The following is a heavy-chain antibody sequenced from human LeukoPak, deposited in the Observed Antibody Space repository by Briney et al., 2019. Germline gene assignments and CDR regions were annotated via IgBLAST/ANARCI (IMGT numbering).Heavy chain of an antibody. Sequence: GGSLRLSCAASGFTVSSNYMSWVRHAPGKGLEWVSVNYSCGSTYYADSVKGRFTISRDNSKNTLYLQMNSLRAEDTAVYCCARGGGYYLVDYWGKDTLVTVSS. D-gene: IGHD3-22*01. J-gene: IGHJ4*02. CDR2: NYSCGST. V-gene: IGHV3-66*03. CDR1: GFTVSSNY. CDR3: ARGGGYYLVDY.